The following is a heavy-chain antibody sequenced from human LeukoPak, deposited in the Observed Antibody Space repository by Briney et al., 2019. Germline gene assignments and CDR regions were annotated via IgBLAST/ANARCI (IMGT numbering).Heavy chain of an antibody. Sequence: GGSLRLSCAASGFTFSSYGMHWVRQAPGKGLEWVSAINGTGGSTYYADSVKGRFTISRDNSKNTMYLQMNSLRAEDTAVYYCAKDRYTGYGPQYDYWGQGTLVTVSS. CDR1: GFTFSSYG. V-gene: IGHV3-23*01. CDR3: AKDRYTGYGPQYDY. CDR2: INGTGGST. J-gene: IGHJ4*02. D-gene: IGHD5-12*01.